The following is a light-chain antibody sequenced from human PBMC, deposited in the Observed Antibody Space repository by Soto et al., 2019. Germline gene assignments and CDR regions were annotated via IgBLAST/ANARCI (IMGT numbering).Light chain of an antibody. CDR3: CAYAGGSTYV. Sequence: LTXPASVSGSPGQSITISCTGTSSDVGSYNLVSWYQQYPGKAPKLMIYEDSKRPSGVSNRFSGSKSGNTASLTISGLQTEDEADYYCCAYAGGSTYVFGTGTKVTVL. V-gene: IGLV2-23*01. J-gene: IGLJ1*01. CDR2: EDS. CDR1: SSDVGSYNL.